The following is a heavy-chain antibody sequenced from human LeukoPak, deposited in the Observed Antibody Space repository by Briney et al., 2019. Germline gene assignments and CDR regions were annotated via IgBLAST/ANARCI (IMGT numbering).Heavy chain of an antibody. CDR2: IHDTGST. CDR3: ARFSSGCSTSSCYLTY. CDR1: GGSLSSHY. V-gene: IGHV4-59*11. J-gene: IGHJ4*02. D-gene: IGHD2-2*01. Sequence: SETLSLTCSVSGGSLSSHYWSWIRQPPGKGLELTGHIHDTGSTFYNPSLRGRVTISLDTSNNQFSLKLTSMTAADTAVYYCARFSSGCSTSSCYLTYWGQGTLVTV.